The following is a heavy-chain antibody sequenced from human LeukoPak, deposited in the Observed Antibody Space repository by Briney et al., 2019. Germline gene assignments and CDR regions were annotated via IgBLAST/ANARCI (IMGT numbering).Heavy chain of an antibody. CDR1: GYTFTNYW. V-gene: IGHV5-51*01. Sequence: GETLKISCKGSGYTFTNYWIGWVRQMPGKGLEWMGIIYPGDSDTRYSPSFQGQVAISADKSISTAYLQWSSLKASDTAMYYCARRDYYDSNLYFDYWGQGTLVTASS. CDR3: ARRDYYDSNLYFDY. CDR2: IYPGDSDT. J-gene: IGHJ4*02. D-gene: IGHD3-22*01.